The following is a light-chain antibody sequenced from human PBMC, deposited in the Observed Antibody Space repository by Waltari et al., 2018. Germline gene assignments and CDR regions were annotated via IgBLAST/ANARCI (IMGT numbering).Light chain of an antibody. Sequence: QSALTQPASVSGSPGQSITISCPGTSSDIDAYNYVSWYQQHPGKTPKLMIYDVSNRPSGVSNRFSGSKSGNTASLTISGLQAEDEADYYCSSYTSTNTLVFGGGTKLTVL. CDR1: SSDIDAYNY. V-gene: IGLV2-14*03. CDR3: SSYTSTNTLV. J-gene: IGLJ2*01. CDR2: DVS.